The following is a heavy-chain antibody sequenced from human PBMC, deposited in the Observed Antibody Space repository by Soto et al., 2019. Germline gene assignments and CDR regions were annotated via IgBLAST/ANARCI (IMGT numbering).Heavy chain of an antibody. V-gene: IGHV1-8*01. D-gene: IGHD3-3*01. Sequence: ASVKVSCKASGYTFTSYDINWVRQATGQGLEWMGWMNPNSGNTGYAQKFQGRVTMTRNTSISTAYMELSSLRSEDTAVYYCARGRGDFWSGYNWFDPWGQGTLVTVSS. J-gene: IGHJ5*02. CDR3: ARGRGDFWSGYNWFDP. CDR1: GYTFTSYD. CDR2: MNPNSGNT.